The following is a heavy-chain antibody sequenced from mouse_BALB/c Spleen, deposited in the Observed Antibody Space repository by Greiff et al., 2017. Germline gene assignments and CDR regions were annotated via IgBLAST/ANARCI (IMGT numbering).Heavy chain of an antibody. CDR3: ASYRYGHFDY. J-gene: IGHJ2*01. Sequence: EVQLQQSGAELVKPGASVKLSCTASGFNIKDTYMHWVKQRPEQGLEWIGRIDPANGNTKYDPKFQGKATITADTSSNTAYLQLSSLTSEDTAVYYCASYRYGHFDYWGQGTTLTVSS. D-gene: IGHD2-14*01. CDR1: GFNIKDTY. V-gene: IGHV14-3*02. CDR2: IDPANGNT.